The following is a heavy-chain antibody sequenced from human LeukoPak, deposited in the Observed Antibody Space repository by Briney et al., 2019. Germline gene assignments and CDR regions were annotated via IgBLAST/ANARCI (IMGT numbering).Heavy chain of an antibody. CDR1: GGSISSYY. D-gene: IGHD3-10*01. CDR3: AGYGSGSYYYYGMDV. Sequence: SETLSLTCTVSGGSISSYYWSWIRQPPGKGLEWIGYIYYSGSTNYNPSLKSRVTISVDTSKNQFSLKLSSVTAADTAVYYCAGYGSGSYYYYGMDVWGQGTTVTVSS. CDR2: IYYSGST. J-gene: IGHJ6*02. V-gene: IGHV4-59*08.